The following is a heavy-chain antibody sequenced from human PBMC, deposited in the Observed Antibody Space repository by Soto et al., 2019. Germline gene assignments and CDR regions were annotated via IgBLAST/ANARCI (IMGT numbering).Heavy chain of an antibody. CDR1: GFTFSSYA. CDR3: AKHRDIVVVPAAIFSPLHY. D-gene: IGHD2-2*01. Sequence: EVQLLESGGGLVQPGGSLRLSCAASGFTFSSYAMSWVRQAPGKGLEWVSAISGSGGSTYYADSVKGRFTISRDNSNNTMYLQMNSLRAEDTAVYYCAKHRDIVVVPAAIFSPLHYWGQGTLGTVSS. V-gene: IGHV3-23*01. CDR2: ISGSGGST. J-gene: IGHJ4*02.